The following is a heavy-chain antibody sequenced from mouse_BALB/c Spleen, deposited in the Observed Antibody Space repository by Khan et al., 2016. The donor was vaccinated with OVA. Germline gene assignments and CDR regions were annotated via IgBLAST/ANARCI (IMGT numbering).Heavy chain of an antibody. CDR1: GYSITSDYA. Sequence: EVQLQESGPGLVKPSQSLSLTCTVTGYSITSDYAWNWIRQFPGNKLGWIGYNNNSGSTSYNPSLKSQISFTPDTSKNQFFLQLNSVTTEDTATYYCARSGTISTVVVTYFDFWGQGTTLTVSS. CDR3: ARSGTISTVVVTYFDF. V-gene: IGHV3-2*02. J-gene: IGHJ2*01. CDR2: NNNSGST. D-gene: IGHD1-1*01.